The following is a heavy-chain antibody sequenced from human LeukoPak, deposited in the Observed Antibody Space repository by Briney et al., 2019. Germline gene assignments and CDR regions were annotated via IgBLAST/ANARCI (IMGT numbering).Heavy chain of an antibody. CDR2: ISSSSNYI. J-gene: IGHJ4*02. Sequence: PGGSLRLSCAASGFTFSSYSMNWVRQAPGKGLGWVSSISSSSNYIYYADSVKGRFTISRDNAKNSLYLQMNSLRAEDTAVYYCARDRVYDYDSSGSIDYWGQGTLVTVSS. D-gene: IGHD3-22*01. V-gene: IGHV3-21*01. CDR1: GFTFSSYS. CDR3: ARDRVYDYDSSGSIDY.